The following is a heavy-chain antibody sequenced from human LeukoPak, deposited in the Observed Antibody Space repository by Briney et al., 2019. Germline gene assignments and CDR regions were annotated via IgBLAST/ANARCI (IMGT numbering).Heavy chain of an antibody. CDR3: ARGVYRIGVGGFDP. Sequence: GGSLRLSCAASGFSFDDYDMAWLRQAPGKGLEWVSDIDWKGRPTSYADSVKGRFTISRDNAKKSLYLQMDSLRAEDTALYYCARGVYRIGVGGFDPWGQGTLVIVSS. J-gene: IGHJ5*02. CDR2: IDWKGRPT. V-gene: IGHV3-20*04. D-gene: IGHD6-19*01. CDR1: GFSFDDYD.